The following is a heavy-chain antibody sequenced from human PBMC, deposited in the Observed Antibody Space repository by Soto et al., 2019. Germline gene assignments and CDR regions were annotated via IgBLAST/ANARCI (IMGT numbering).Heavy chain of an antibody. D-gene: IGHD6-19*01. V-gene: IGHV4-30-2*01. CDR2: IYHSGST. CDR3: ARVVAVAGRGNWFDP. Sequence: QLQLQESGSGLVKPSQTLSLTCAVSGGSISSGGYSWSWIRQPPGKGLEWIGYIYHSGSTYYNPSLNRRVTISVDRSKNQFSLKLSSVTAADTAVYYCARVVAVAGRGNWFDPWGQGTLVTVSS. CDR1: GGSISSGGYS. J-gene: IGHJ5*02.